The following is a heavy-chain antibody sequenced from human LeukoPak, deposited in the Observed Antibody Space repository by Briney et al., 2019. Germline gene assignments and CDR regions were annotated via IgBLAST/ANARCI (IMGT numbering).Heavy chain of an antibody. CDR1: GGSFSGYY. CDR2: INHSGST. D-gene: IGHD3-22*01. V-gene: IGHV4-34*01. Sequence: TPSETLSLTCAVYGGSFSGYYWSWIRQPPGKGLEWIGEINHSGSTNYNPSLKSRVTISVDTSKNQFSLKLSSVTAADTAVYYCARAVGYYYDSSGYYYGWYFDLWGRGTLVTVSS. CDR3: ARAVGYYYDSSGYYYGWYFDL. J-gene: IGHJ2*01.